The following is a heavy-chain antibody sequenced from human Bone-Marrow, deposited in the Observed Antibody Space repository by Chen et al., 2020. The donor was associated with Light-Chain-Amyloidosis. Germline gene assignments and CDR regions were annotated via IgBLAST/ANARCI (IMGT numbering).Heavy chain of an antibody. CDR2: IYPDDSDA. Sequence: QLEQSGPEVKKPGESLKIPRKAPGYTLPNYWIGWVREMPGKGLEWMGVIYPDDSDARYSPSFEGQVTISADKSIATAYLQWRSLKASDTAMYYCARRRDGYNFDYWGQGTLVTVSS. V-gene: IGHV5-51*01. CDR3: ARRRDGYNFDY. J-gene: IGHJ4*02. D-gene: IGHD5-12*01. CDR1: GYTLPNYW.